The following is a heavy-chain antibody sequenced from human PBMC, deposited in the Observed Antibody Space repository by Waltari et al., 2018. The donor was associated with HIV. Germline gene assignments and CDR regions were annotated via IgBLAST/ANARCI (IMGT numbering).Heavy chain of an antibody. V-gene: IGHV3-23*04. D-gene: IGHD2-2*01. CDR3: AKVPVLPTGREDY. J-gene: IGHJ4*02. Sequence: EVQLVESGGGLVQPGESLRLSCAASGFPFSLYVMTWVRQAPGKGLQWGAGISGNGGSRNYTDSVKCRFTISRDNSKKTLYLQMDSLRAEDTAVYYCAKVPVLPTGREDYWGQGTLVTVSS. CDR2: ISGNGGSR. CDR1: GFPFSLYV.